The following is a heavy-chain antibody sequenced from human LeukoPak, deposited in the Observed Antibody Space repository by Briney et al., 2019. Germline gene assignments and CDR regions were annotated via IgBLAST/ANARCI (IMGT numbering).Heavy chain of an antibody. D-gene: IGHD3-3*01. CDR2: ISAYNGNT. J-gene: IGHJ3*02. CDR3: ARVRITIFGVVIRPSDAFDI. V-gene: IGHV1-18*01. Sequence: GASVKVSCKASGYTFTSYGISWVRQAPGQGLEWMGWISAYNGNTNYAQKLQSRVTMTTDTSTSTAYMELRSLRSDDTAVYYCARVRITIFGVVIRPSDAFDIWGQGTMVTVSS. CDR1: GYTFTSYG.